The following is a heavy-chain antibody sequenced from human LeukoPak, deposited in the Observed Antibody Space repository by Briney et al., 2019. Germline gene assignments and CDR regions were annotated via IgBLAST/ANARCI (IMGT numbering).Heavy chain of an antibody. D-gene: IGHD3-16*02. J-gene: IGHJ3*02. CDR2: IKQDGSEK. V-gene: IGHV3-7*03. CDR3: AREGDLMITFGGVIVRGGAFDI. Sequence: AGGTLRLSCAASGFTFSSYGMSWVRQAPGKGLEWVANIKQDGSEKYYVDSVKGRFTISRDNSRNTLYLQMNSLRAEDTAVYYCAREGDLMITFGGVIVRGGAFDIWGQGTMVTVSS. CDR1: GFTFSSYG.